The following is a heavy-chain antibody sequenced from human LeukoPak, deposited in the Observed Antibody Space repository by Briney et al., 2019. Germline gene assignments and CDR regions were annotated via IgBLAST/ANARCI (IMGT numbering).Heavy chain of an antibody. D-gene: IGHD3-16*01. CDR2: INAKGDTI. V-gene: IGHV3-48*03. J-gene: IGHJ4*02. CDR1: GFTFSSYE. Sequence: PGGSLRLSCAASGFTFSSYEMNWVRQAPGKGREWISYINAKGDTIYYANSVRGRFTISREKARNSVYLQMNSLRAEHTAFYYCVSASGGLLDYWGQGTLVTVSS. CDR3: VSASGGLLDY.